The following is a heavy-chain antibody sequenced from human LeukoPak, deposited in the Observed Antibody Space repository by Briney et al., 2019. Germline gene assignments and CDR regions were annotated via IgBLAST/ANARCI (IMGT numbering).Heavy chain of an antibody. Sequence: SETLSLTCTVSGDSFSRYYWSLIRQPAGKGLEYIGRMYNGGTTKYNPSLKSRVTISVDTSKNQFSLIMRSVTAADTAVYYCARDSGWAQVPAPIYWGQGTLVTVSS. J-gene: IGHJ4*02. CDR3: ARDSGWAQVPAPIY. CDR1: GDSFSRYY. D-gene: IGHD2-2*01. V-gene: IGHV4-4*07. CDR2: MYNGGTT.